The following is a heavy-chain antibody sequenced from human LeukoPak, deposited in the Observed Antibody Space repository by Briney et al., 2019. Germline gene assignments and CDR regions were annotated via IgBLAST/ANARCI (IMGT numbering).Heavy chain of an antibody. V-gene: IGHV1-18*01. CDR2: ISAYNGNT. CDR3: ARGRLRLGELSPHLDY. D-gene: IGHD3-16*02. J-gene: IGHJ4*02. CDR1: GYTFTSYG. Sequence: ASVKVSCKASGYTFTSYGIGWVRQAPGQGLEWMGWISAYNGNTNYAQKLQGRVTMTTDTSTSTAYMELRSLRSDDTAVYYCARGRLRLGELSPHLDYWGQGTLVTVSS.